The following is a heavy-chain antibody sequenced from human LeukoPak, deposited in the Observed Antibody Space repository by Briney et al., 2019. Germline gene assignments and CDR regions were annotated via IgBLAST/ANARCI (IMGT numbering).Heavy chain of an antibody. CDR2: IKSKTEGGTT. J-gene: IGHJ4*02. Sequence: GGSLRLSCEASGFTFKNAWMSWVRQAPGKGLEWVGRIKSKTEGGTTDYAAPVKGRFTISRDDSKNTLYLQMNSLKTEDTAVYYCTTGIRGNWNCGFYWGQGTLVTVSS. CDR3: TTGIRGNWNCGFY. V-gene: IGHV3-15*01. D-gene: IGHD1-7*01. CDR1: GFTFKNAW.